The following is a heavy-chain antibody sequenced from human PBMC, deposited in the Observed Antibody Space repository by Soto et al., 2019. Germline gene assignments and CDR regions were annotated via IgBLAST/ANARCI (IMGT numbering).Heavy chain of an antibody. CDR3: VRSGYSYGPNPLLY. V-gene: IGHV4-31*03. CDR1: GGSISSGGYY. D-gene: IGHD5-18*01. J-gene: IGHJ4*02. Sequence: QVQLQESGPGLVKPSQTLSLTCTVSGGSISSGGYYWSWIRQHPGKGLEWIGYIYYSGSTYYNPSLTSRVTISVDTSKNQFSLKLSSVTAADTAVYYCVRSGYSYGPNPLLYWGQGTLVTVSS. CDR2: IYYSGST.